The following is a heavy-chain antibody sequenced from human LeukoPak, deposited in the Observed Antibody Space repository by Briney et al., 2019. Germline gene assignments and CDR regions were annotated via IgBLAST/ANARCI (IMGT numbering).Heavy chain of an antibody. CDR1: GFTFSRNA. D-gene: IGHD6-6*01. J-gene: IGHJ4*02. CDR3: AKSLPAARYYFDS. V-gene: IGHV3-30*18. CDR2: ISYDGSSE. Sequence: PGGSLRLSCEASGFTFSRNAMHWVRQAQGKGLEWVALISYDGSSESYGDSVKGRFTISRDNSKNTLYLQMNSLRAEDTAVYYCAKSLPAARYYFDSWGQGTLVTVSS.